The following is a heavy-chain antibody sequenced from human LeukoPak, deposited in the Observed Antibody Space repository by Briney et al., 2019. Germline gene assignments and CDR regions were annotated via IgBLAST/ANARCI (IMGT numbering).Heavy chain of an antibody. CDR1: GFTFSSYA. D-gene: IGHD6-25*01. CDR2: ISYDGSNK. V-gene: IGHV3-30-3*01. CDR3: AREERVYYYYGMDV. J-gene: IGHJ6*02. Sequence: GGSLRLSCAASGFTFSSYAMHWVRQAPGKGLEWVAVISYDGSNKYYADSVKGRFTISRDNSKNTLYLQMNSLRAEDTAVYYCAREERVYYYYGMDVWGQGTTVTVSS.